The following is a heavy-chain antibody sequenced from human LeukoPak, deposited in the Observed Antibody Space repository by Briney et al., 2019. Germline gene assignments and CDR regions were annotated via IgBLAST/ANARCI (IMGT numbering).Heavy chain of an antibody. CDR3: ARVVGATDY. V-gene: IGHV4-34*01. D-gene: IGHD1-26*01. CDR2: IHHSGST. Sequence: SETLSLTCAVYGGSFSGYYWSWIRQPPGKGLEWVGEIHHSGSTNYNPSLKSRVTISVDTSKNQFSLKLNSVTAADTAVYYCARVVGATDYWGQGTLVTVSS. J-gene: IGHJ4*02. CDR1: GGSFSGYY.